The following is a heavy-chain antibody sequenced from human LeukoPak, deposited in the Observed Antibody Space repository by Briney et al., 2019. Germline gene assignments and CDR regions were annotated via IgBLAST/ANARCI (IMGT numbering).Heavy chain of an antibody. CDR1: TDSISSSGHH. CDR3: VRHDGRGGATMGALDS. V-gene: IGHV4-39*01. D-gene: IGHD5-12*01. CDR2: LYSGRTT. Sequence: SETLSLTCTVSTDSISSSGHHWGWIRQSPGKGLEWIGGLYSGRTTYYNPSLNSRATISVVTSKNQFSLQLNSLTAADTAVYYCVRHDGRGGATMGALDSWGQGSLVTVSS. J-gene: IGHJ4*02.